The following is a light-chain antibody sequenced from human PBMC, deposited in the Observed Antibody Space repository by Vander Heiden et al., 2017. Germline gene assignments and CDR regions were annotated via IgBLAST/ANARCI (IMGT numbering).Light chain of an antibody. CDR3: NSRDSSGNHVI. J-gene: IGLJ2*01. V-gene: IGLV3-19*01. CDR1: SLRSYY. Sequence: SSELTQDPAVSVALGQTVRITCQGDSLRSYYASWYQQKPGQAQVLVFYGENNRPSGIPDRFSGSSSGNTASLTITGAQAEDEADYYCNSRDSSGNHVIFGGGTKLTVL. CDR2: GEN.